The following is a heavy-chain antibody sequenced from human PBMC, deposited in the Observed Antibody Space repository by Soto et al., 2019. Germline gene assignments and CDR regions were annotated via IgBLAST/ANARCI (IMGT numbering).Heavy chain of an antibody. Sequence: QVQLVESGGGVVQPGRSLRLSCAASGFIFSSYGMHWVRQAPGKGLEWVAVISYDGSSKYYADSVKGRFTISRDNSENTLHLQMNSLRAEDTAMYYCAKGGKYQLLRIYFDYWGQGTPVTVSS. CDR3: AKGGKYQLLRIYFDY. CDR1: GFIFSSYG. J-gene: IGHJ4*02. CDR2: ISYDGSSK. V-gene: IGHV3-30*18. D-gene: IGHD2-2*01.